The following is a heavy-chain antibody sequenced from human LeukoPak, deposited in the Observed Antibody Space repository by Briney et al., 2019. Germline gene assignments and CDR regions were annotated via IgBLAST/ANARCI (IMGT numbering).Heavy chain of an antibody. J-gene: IGHJ4*02. CDR3: ARGGYSGYDLGSHYFDY. CDR2: ISSSSSYI. V-gene: IGHV3-21*01. D-gene: IGHD5-12*01. CDR1: GFTFSSYS. Sequence: GGSLRLSCAASGFTFSSYSMNWVRQAPGKGLEWVSPISSSSSYIYYADSVKGRFTISRDNAKNSLYLQMNSLRAEDTAVYYCARGGYSGYDLGSHYFDYWGQGTLVTVSS.